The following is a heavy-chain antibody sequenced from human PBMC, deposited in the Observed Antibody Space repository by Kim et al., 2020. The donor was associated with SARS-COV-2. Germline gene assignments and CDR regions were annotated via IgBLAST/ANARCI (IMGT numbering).Heavy chain of an antibody. Sequence: SVKVSCKASGGTFSSYAISWVRQAPGQGLEWMGGIIPIFGTANYAQKFQGRVTITADESTSTAYMELSSLRSEDTAVYYCARDIAGDSGYWYFDLWGRGTLVTVSS. D-gene: IGHD6-13*01. CDR2: IIPIFGTA. CDR1: GGTFSSYA. CDR3: ARDIAGDSGYWYFDL. J-gene: IGHJ2*01. V-gene: IGHV1-69*13.